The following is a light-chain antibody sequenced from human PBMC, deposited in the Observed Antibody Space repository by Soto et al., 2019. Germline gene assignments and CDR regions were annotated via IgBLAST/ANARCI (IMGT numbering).Light chain of an antibody. Sequence: DIQMTQSPSSLSASVGDRVTITCQTSQDISNSLNWYQQKPGRAPKLLIYDPFNLEAGVPAPVSGRGSGTHFSLTINSLQPEDFATYYCQQYDSLPVAFGPGTNV. CDR2: DPF. CDR3: QQYDSLPVA. V-gene: IGKV1-33*01. J-gene: IGKJ3*01. CDR1: QDISNS.